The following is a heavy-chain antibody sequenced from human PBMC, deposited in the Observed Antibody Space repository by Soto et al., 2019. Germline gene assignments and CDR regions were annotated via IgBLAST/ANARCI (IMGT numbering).Heavy chain of an antibody. CDR1: GYSFTNYW. CDR2: IYPDDSDT. Sequence: LKISCKGSGYSFTNYWIGWVRQMPGKGLEWMGMIYPDDSDTKYSPSFQGQVTFSADKSINTAYLQWSSLKASDTAIYYCARLEWLSLAAWFDPWGQGTLVTVSS. D-gene: IGHD3-3*01. J-gene: IGHJ5*02. CDR3: ARLEWLSLAAWFDP. V-gene: IGHV5-51*01.